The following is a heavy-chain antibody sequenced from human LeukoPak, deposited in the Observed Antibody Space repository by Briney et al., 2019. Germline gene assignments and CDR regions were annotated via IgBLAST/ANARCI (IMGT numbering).Heavy chain of an antibody. Sequence: GSLRLSCAASGFTVSSNYMSWVRQAPGKGLEWIGSIYYSGSTYYNPSLKSRVTISVDTSKNQFSLKLSSVTAADTAVYYCARRGYDSSGYYFLVWGQGTLVTVSS. CDR3: ARRGYDSSGYYFLV. CDR2: IYYSGST. V-gene: IGHV4-39*01. J-gene: IGHJ4*02. D-gene: IGHD3-22*01. CDR1: GFTVSSNY.